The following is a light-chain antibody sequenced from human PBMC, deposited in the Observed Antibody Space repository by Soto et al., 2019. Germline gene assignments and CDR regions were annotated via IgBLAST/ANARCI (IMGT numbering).Light chain of an antibody. Sequence: DVQIAQSACCLCSCLGYIVTSTFQASQNINNYLNWYQQKPGRAPKLLIYDASNLEAGVPSRFRGSGSGTDFTFTISRLQPEDIATYYCQQYENLPTFGQGTRLETK. V-gene: IGKV1-33*01. J-gene: IGKJ5*01. CDR3: QQYENLPT. CDR2: DAS. CDR1: QNINNY.